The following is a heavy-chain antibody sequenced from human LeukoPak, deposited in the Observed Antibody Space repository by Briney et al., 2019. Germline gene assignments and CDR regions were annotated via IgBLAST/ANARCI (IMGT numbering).Heavy chain of an antibody. Sequence: PSDTLSLTCTVSGGSMSGHFWSWFRRPPGKGLENIGYSHSSGSTNYNPSYKSRVTVSLEMSKNQFSLSLSSVTAADTAVYYCARDPGDTDWYNFDFWGQGILVTVSS. D-gene: IGHD3-9*01. CDR2: SHSSGST. CDR3: ARDPGDTDWYNFDF. CDR1: GGSMSGHF. V-gene: IGHV4-59*11. J-gene: IGHJ4*02.